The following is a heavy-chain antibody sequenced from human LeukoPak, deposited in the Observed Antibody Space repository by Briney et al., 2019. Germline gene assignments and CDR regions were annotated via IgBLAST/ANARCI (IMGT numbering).Heavy chain of an antibody. CDR1: GLTFSSYS. Sequence: GGSLRPSCAASGLTFSSYSMNWVRQAPGKGLEWVSSISSSSSYIYYADSVKGRFTISRDNAKNSLYLQMNSLRAEDTAVYYCARDLIIAAAGPDHNWFDPWGQGTLVTVSS. CDR3: ARDLIIAAAGPDHNWFDP. CDR2: ISSSSSYI. D-gene: IGHD6-13*01. J-gene: IGHJ5*02. V-gene: IGHV3-21*01.